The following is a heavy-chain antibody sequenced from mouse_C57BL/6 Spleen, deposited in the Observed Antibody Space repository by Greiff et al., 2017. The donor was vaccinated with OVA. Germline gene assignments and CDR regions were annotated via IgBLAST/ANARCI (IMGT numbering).Heavy chain of an antibody. CDR3: AGEAITAVAAHWYVDV. CDR1: GYTFTDYY. CDR2: INPNNGGT. V-gene: IGHV1-26*01. Sequence: EVQLQQSGPELVKPGASVKISCKASGYTFTDYYMNWVKQSHGKSLEWIGDINPNNGGTSYNQKFKGKATLTVDKSSSTAYMELRSLTSEDSAVYYCAGEAITAVAAHWYVDVWGTGTTVTVSS. D-gene: IGHD1-1*01. J-gene: IGHJ1*03.